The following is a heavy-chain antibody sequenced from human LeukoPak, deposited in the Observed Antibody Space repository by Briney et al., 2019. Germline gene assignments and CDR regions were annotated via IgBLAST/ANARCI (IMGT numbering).Heavy chain of an antibody. CDR2: IYSGGST. CDR1: GFTVSSNY. V-gene: IGHV3-66*01. D-gene: IGHD3-16*01. J-gene: IGHJ4*02. CDR3: ATAKRVFGFDY. Sequence: GGSLRLSCAASGFTVSSNYMSWVRQAPGKGLEWVSVIYSGGSTYYADSVKGRFTISRDNSKNTLYLQMNSLRAEDTAVYYCATAKRVFGFDYWGQGTLVTVSS.